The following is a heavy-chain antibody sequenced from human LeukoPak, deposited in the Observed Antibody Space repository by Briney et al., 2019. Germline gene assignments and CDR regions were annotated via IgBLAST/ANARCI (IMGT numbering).Heavy chain of an antibody. CDR2: INSDGSSI. J-gene: IGHJ6*02. Sequence: GGSLRLSCAASGFTFSSHWMHWVRQAPGKGLVWVSRINSDGSSISYADSVKGRFTISRDNAKNSLFLQMNSLRAEDTAVYYCARVYYDFWSGYYPGYGMDVWGQGTTVTVSS. CDR3: ARVYYDFWSGYYPGYGMDV. CDR1: GFTFSSHW. D-gene: IGHD3-3*01. V-gene: IGHV3-74*01.